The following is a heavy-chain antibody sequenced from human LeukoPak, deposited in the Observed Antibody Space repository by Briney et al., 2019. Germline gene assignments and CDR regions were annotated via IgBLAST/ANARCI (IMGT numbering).Heavy chain of an antibody. V-gene: IGHV3-7*01. D-gene: IGHD3-10*02. CDR3: GGEPRMLAY. CDR1: GFAFSGYW. Sequence: GGSLRLSCAASGFAFSGYWMSWVRQAPGKGLEWVASIGLDGSQQKYADSVKGRFTIFRDNAKNSLFLQMIGLRAEDTAVYYCGGEPRMLAYWGQGTLVTVSS. CDR2: IGLDGSQQ. J-gene: IGHJ4*02.